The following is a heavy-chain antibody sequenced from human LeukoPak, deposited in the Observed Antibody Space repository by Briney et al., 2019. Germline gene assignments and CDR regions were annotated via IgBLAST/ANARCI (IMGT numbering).Heavy chain of an antibody. Sequence: GASVKVSCKASGYTFTTYDINWVRQAIGQGLEWMGWMNPKSGYTGYAQKFQGRVTMTRDTSISTAYMEVSSLRSEDTAVYYCARVAGSIDYWGQGTLVTVSS. D-gene: IGHD1-26*01. CDR1: GYTFTTYD. CDR2: MNPKSGYT. V-gene: IGHV1-8*01. CDR3: ARVAGSIDY. J-gene: IGHJ4*02.